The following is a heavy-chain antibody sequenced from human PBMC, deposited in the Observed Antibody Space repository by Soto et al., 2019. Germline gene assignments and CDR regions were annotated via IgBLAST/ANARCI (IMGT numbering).Heavy chain of an antibody. CDR3: ARDTANLIAAAYYYYYGMDV. CDR1: GFTFSSCS. Sequence: EVQLVESGGGLVKPGGGLRLSCAASGFTFSSCSMNWVRHAPGKGLEWVASISSSSSYIYYGDSVKGRFTISSDAAKKAQYLQMNSLRAEDTAVYYGARDTANLIAAAYYYYYGMDVWGQGTTVTVSS. V-gene: IGHV3-21*01. D-gene: IGHD6-13*01. CDR2: ISSSSSYI. J-gene: IGHJ6*02.